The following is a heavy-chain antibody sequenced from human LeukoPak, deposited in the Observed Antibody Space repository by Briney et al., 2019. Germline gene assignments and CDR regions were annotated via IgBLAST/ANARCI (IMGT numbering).Heavy chain of an antibody. J-gene: IGHJ4*02. D-gene: IGHD6-19*01. CDR3: AKAGLRQWLVQGVYYFDY. V-gene: IGHV3-9*01. CDR2: ISWNSGSI. CDR1: GFTFDDYA. Sequence: GGSLRLSCAASGFTFDDYAMHWVRQAPGKGLEWVSGISWNSGSIGYADSVKGRFTISRDNAKNSLYLQMNSLRAEDTALYYCAKAGLRQWLVQGVYYFDYGGQGTLVTVSS.